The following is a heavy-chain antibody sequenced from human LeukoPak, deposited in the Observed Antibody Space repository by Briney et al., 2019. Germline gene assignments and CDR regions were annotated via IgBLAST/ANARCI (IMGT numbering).Heavy chain of an antibody. J-gene: IGHJ4*02. Sequence: SETLSLTCTVYGGSISSSSYYWGWIRQPPGKGLEWIGSIYYSGSTYYNPSLKSRVTISVDTSKNQFSLKLSSVTAADTAVYYSARQEPLYYDFWSGYPGTFDYWGQGTLVTVSS. CDR1: GGSISSSSYY. D-gene: IGHD3-3*01. V-gene: IGHV4-39*01. CDR3: ARQEPLYYDFWSGYPGTFDY. CDR2: IYYSGST.